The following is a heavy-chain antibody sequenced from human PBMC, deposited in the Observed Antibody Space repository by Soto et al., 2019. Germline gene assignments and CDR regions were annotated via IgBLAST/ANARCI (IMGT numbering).Heavy chain of an antibody. J-gene: IGHJ4*02. V-gene: IGHV4-39*01. CDR3: ARGDLLHGNY. CDR1: GGSISSSSYY. Sequence: SETLSLTYTVSGGSISSSSYYWGWIRQPPGKGLEWIGSIYYSGSTYYNPSLKSRVTISVDTSKNQFSLKLSSVTAADTSVYYCARGDLLHGNYWGQGTLVTVSS. CDR2: IYYSGST.